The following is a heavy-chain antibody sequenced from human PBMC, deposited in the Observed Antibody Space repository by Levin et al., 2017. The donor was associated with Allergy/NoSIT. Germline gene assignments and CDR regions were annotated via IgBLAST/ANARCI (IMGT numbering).Heavy chain of an antibody. V-gene: IGHV3-23*01. CDR3: AKKQAGTSGFSFDV. J-gene: IGHJ3*01. Sequence: GGSLRLSCAASGFAFGDYAMTWVRQAPGKGLEWVSVITGGGSDTWYGDSVKGRFPVSRDNSKDMLYLELNSLRVEDTWIYYCAKKQAGTSGFSFDVWGQGTTVTVSS. D-gene: IGHD6-19*01. CDR1: GFAFGDYA. CDR2: ITGGGSDT.